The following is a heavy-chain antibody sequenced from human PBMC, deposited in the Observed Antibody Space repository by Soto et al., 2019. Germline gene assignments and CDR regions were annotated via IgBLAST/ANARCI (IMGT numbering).Heavy chain of an antibody. Sequence: GGSLRLSCAASGFTFSSYGMHWARQAPGKGLEWVAYICPRGITTYYADSVKGRFTLSRDNAHNSLYLQMDSLRDDDTAVYYCARVDGPTVETMFFDYWGQGIPVTVSS. J-gene: IGHJ4*02. V-gene: IGHV3-48*02. CDR3: ARVDGPTVETMFFDY. D-gene: IGHD5-12*01. CDR2: ICPRGITT. CDR1: GFTFSSYG.